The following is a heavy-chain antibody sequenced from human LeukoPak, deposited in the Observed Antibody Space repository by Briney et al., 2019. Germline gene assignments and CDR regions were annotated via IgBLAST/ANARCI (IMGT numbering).Heavy chain of an antibody. CDR3: ATTTEDDFWSGQVSYYFDY. CDR2: ISSSSSYI. J-gene: IGHJ4*02. CDR1: AFTFSSYS. V-gene: IGHV3-21*01. D-gene: IGHD3-3*01. Sequence: GGFLRLSCAASAFTFSSYSMNWVRQAPGKGLEWVSSISSSSSYIYYADSVKGRFTISRDNAKNSLYLQMNSLRAEDTAVYYCATTTEDDFWSGQVSYYFDYWGQGTLVTVSS.